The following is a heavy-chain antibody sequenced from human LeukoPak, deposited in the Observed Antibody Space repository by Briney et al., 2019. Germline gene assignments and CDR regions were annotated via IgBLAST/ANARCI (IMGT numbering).Heavy chain of an antibody. CDR1: GFTVSSNY. CDR2: IYSGGRT. CDR3: AREGSRGAFDI. D-gene: IGHD6-13*01. V-gene: IGHV3-66*01. Sequence: GGSLRLSCAASGFTVSSNYMSWVRQAPGKGLEWVSVIYSGGRTYYADSVKGRFTISRDNSKNTLYLQMNSLRAEDTAVYYCAREGSRGAFDIWGQGTMVTVSS. J-gene: IGHJ3*02.